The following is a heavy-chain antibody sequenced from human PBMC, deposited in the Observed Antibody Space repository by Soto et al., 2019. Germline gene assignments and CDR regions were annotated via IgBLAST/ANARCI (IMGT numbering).Heavy chain of an antibody. D-gene: IGHD3-22*01. Sequence: GGSLRLSCAASGFTFSSYSMNWVRQAPGKGLEWVSYISSSSSTIYYADSVKGRFTISRDNAKNSLYLQMNSLRDEDTAVFYCARDLVVVISYDAFDIWGQGTMVTVSS. V-gene: IGHV3-48*02. CDR3: ARDLVVVISYDAFDI. CDR2: ISSSSSTI. CDR1: GFTFSSYS. J-gene: IGHJ3*02.